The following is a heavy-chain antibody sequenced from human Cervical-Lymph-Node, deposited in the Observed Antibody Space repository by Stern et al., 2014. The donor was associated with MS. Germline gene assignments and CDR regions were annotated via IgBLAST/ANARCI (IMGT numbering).Heavy chain of an antibody. V-gene: IGHV4-59*01. J-gene: IGHJ4*02. D-gene: IGHD6-19*01. Sequence: QLQLQESGPGLVKPSETLSLTCTVSGGSISSYYWSWIRQPPGKGLEWIGYIYYSGSTNYNPSLKSRVTISVDTSKNQFSLKLSSVTAADTAVYYCAREGRAVAGTSSGGDYFDYWGQGTLVTVSS. CDR3: AREGRAVAGTSSGGDYFDY. CDR1: GGSISSYY. CDR2: IYYSGST.